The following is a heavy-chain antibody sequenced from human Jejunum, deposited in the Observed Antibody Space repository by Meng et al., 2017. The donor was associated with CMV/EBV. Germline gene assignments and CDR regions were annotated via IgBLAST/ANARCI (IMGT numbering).Heavy chain of an antibody. D-gene: IGHD3-10*01. V-gene: IGHV3-49*02. J-gene: IGHJ6*02. CDR2: IRSRGYGGPT. Sequence: TTSGFPFGNYAVSWVPQAPGKGLEWLGFIRSRGYGGPTEYAASVRGRFTISRDDSKSIAYLQMNSLKIEDTAVYYCARFYYGMDVWGQGTTVTVSS. CDR1: GFPFGNYA. CDR3: ARFYYGMDV.